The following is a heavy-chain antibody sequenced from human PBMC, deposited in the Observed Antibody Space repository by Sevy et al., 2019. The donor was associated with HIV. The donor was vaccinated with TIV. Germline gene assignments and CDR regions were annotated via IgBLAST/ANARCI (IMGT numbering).Heavy chain of an antibody. CDR1: GGTFSSYA. J-gene: IGHJ6*02. Sequence: ASVKVSCKASGGTFSSYAISWVRQAPGQGLEWMGGIIPIFGTANYAQKFQGRVTITADESTSTAYMELSSLRSEDTAVYYCAGIWGEGYFDWLSTDYYYYYGMDVWGQGTTVTVSS. CDR3: AGIWGEGYFDWLSTDYYYYYGMDV. CDR2: IIPIFGTA. V-gene: IGHV1-69*13. D-gene: IGHD3-9*01.